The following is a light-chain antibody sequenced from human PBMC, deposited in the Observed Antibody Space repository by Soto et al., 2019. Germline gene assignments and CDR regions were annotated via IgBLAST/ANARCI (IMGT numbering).Light chain of an antibody. V-gene: IGLV2-14*01. J-gene: IGLJ1*01. CDR3: SSYTRSSTSYV. CDR2: EVS. Sequence: QSVLTQPASVSGSPGQSITISCTGTSSDVGGYTYVSWFQQHPGKAPKLMIYEVSDRPSRVSNRFSGSKSGNTASLTISGLQAEDEADYYCSSYTRSSTSYVFGTGTKVTVL. CDR1: SSDVGGYTY.